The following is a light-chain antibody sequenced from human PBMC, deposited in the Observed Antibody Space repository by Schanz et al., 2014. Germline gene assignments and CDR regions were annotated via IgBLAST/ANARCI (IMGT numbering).Light chain of an antibody. CDR3: CSYAGDTPHVA. CDR1: SSDVGSYKL. J-gene: IGLJ2*01. V-gene: IGLV2-23*01. CDR2: EAT. Sequence: QSALTQPASVSGSPGQSVTISCTGISSDVGSYKLVSWYQQHPGKAPKLMIYEATKRPSGVSDRFSGSKSGKTASLTISGLQTEDKADYYCCSYAGDTPHVALGGGTKLTVL.